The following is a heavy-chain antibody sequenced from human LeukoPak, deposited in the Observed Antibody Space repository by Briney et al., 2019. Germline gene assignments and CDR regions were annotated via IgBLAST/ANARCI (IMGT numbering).Heavy chain of an antibody. CDR3: ARGMIAQSAGAFDI. V-gene: IGHV4-59*01. CDR1: GGSLTSSH. J-gene: IGHJ3*02. D-gene: IGHD3-22*01. Sequence: PSETLSLTCTVSGGSLTSSHWSWVRQPPGKGLEWVGFISNTGTTNYNPSLKSRVTISVDTSKNRFSLKLSSVTAADRALYYCARGMIAQSAGAFDIWGQGTVVTVSS. CDR2: ISNTGTT.